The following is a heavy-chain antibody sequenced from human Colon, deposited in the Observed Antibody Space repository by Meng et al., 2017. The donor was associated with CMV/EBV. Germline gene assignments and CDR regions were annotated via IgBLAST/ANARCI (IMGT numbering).Heavy chain of an antibody. Sequence: QVQRVPSGAEVKRPGASVKVACKASGYRFTAYYIHWVRQAPGQGLEWMGWINPNSGGTNYAQKFQGRVTITRDTSISTAYMELSSLRSGDTAVYYCTRKTPSPFYFDYWGQGTLVTVSS. CDR1: GYRFTAYY. J-gene: IGHJ4*02. CDR2: INPNSGGT. V-gene: IGHV1-2*02. CDR3: TRKTPSPFYFDY.